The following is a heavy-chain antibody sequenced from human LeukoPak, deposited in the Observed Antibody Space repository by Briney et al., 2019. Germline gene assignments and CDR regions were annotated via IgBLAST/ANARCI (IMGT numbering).Heavy chain of an antibody. J-gene: IGHJ4*02. D-gene: IGHD6-19*01. Sequence: PGGSLRLSCAASGFTVSSNYMSWVRRAPGKGLEWVSVIYSGGSTYYADSVKGRFTISRDNSKNTLYLQMNSLRAEDTAVYYCARGRYSSGWAFDYWGQGTLVTVSS. CDR3: ARGRYSSGWAFDY. V-gene: IGHV3-53*01. CDR2: IYSGGST. CDR1: GFTVSSNY.